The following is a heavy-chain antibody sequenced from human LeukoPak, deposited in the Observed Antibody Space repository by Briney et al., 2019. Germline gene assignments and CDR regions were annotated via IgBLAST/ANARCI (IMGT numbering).Heavy chain of an antibody. J-gene: IGHJ4*02. D-gene: IGHD4-17*01. CDR3: ARSWADYGFDY. Sequence: SETLSLTCAVYGGSFSGYYWSWVRQPPGKGLEWIGEINHSGGTNYNPSLKSRVTISVDTSKNQFSLKLSSVTAADTAVYYCARSWADYGFDYWGQGTLVTVSS. V-gene: IGHV4-34*01. CDR2: INHSGGT. CDR1: GGSFSGYY.